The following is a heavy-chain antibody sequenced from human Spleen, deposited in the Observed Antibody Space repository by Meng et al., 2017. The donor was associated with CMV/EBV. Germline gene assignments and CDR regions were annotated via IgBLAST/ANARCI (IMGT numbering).Heavy chain of an antibody. CDR2: IRSKGYGYAT. Sequence: GESLKISCAASGFTFSGSAMHWVRQASGKGLEWVGRIRSKGYGYATAYSAAVKGRFTISRDDSKNTAFLQMNSLQTEDTAVYYCVRGLDVWAQGTTVTVS. CDR1: GFTFSGSA. CDR3: VRGLDV. V-gene: IGHV3-73*01. J-gene: IGHJ6*02.